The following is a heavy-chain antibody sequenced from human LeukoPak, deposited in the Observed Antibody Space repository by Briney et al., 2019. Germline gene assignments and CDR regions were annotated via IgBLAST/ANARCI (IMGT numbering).Heavy chain of an antibody. CDR2: ISTYYGNT. Sequence: GASVKVSRKASGYTFTSYGFSWVRQAPGQGLEWMGWISTYYGNTNYAQKLQDRVTMTTDTSTSTAYMELTSLRSDDTAVYYCARVYSTNYYGSGDRPFLFDYWGQGTVVTVSS. CDR3: ARVYSTNYYGSGDRPFLFDY. J-gene: IGHJ4*02. V-gene: IGHV1-18*01. CDR1: GYTFTSYG. D-gene: IGHD3-10*01.